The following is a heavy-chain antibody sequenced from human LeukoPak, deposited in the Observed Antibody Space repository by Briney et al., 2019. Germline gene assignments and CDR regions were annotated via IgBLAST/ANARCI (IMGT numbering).Heavy chain of an antibody. J-gene: IGHJ4*02. CDR3: AKEPEAAASNNYFDY. D-gene: IGHD6-13*01. V-gene: IGHV3-30*02. CDR1: GFTFSSYG. Sequence: PGGSLRLSCAASGFTFSSYGMHWVRQAPGKGLEWVAFIRYDGNNKYYADSVKGRFTISRDNSKNTLYLQMNSLRAEDTAVYYCAKEPEAAASNNYFDYWGQGTLVTVSS. CDR2: IRYDGNNK.